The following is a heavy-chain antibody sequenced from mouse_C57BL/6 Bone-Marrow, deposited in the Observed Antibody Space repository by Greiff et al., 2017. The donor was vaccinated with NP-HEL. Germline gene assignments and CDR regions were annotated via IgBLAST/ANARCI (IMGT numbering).Heavy chain of an antibody. D-gene: IGHD3-2*02. V-gene: IGHV1-52*01. CDR1: GYTFTSYW. CDR3: ARRDSSGYWFAY. J-gene: IGHJ3*01. CDR2: IDPSDSET. Sequence: VQLQQPGAELVRPGSSVKLSCKASGYTFTSYWMHWVKQRPIQGLEWIGNIDPSDSETHYNQKFKDKATLTVAKSSSTAYVQLSSLTSEDSAVYYCARRDSSGYWFAYWGQGTLVTVSA.